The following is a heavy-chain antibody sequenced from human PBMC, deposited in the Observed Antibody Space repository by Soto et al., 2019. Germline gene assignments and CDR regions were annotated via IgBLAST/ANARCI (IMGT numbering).Heavy chain of an antibody. CDR3: ARVVTAIPYWYFDL. CDR1: GGSISSYY. D-gene: IGHD2-21*02. Sequence: SETLSLTCTVSGGSISSYYWSWIRQPPGKGLEWIGYIYYSGSTNYNPSLKSRVTISVDTSKNQFSLKLSSVTAADTAVYYCARVVTAIPYWYFDLWGRGTLVTVSS. V-gene: IGHV4-59*01. CDR2: IYYSGST. J-gene: IGHJ2*01.